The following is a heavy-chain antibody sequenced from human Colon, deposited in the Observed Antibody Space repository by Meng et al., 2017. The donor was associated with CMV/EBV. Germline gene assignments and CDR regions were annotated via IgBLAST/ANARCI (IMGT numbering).Heavy chain of an antibody. CDR3: ARANCATTGCYRDIDY. Sequence: ASVKVSCKASGYTFTGFYLHWVRQAPGQGLEWMGWVSGNSGATKYAQKCQGRVTITRDTSIQTAYMDLSSLTSGDTAVYYCARANCATTGCYRDIDYWGPGVLVTVSS. CDR2: VSGNSGAT. V-gene: IGHV1-2*02. CDR1: GYTFTGFY. J-gene: IGHJ4*02. D-gene: IGHD2-2*02.